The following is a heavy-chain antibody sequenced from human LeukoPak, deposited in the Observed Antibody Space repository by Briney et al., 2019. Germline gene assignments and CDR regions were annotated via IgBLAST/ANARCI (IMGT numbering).Heavy chain of an antibody. J-gene: IGHJ4*02. CDR3: ARDRIAARSFDY. Sequence: SVKVSCKAPGGTFSSYAISWVRQAPGQGLEWMGRIIPIFGTANYAQKFQGRVTITTDESTSTAYMELSSLRSEDTAVYYCARDRIAARSFDYWGQGTLVTVSS. CDR1: GGTFSSYA. V-gene: IGHV1-69*05. CDR2: IIPIFGTA. D-gene: IGHD6-6*01.